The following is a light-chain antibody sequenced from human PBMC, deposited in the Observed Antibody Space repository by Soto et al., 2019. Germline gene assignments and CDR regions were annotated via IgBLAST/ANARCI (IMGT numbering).Light chain of an antibody. V-gene: IGLV1-40*01. CDR1: SSNIGAGYD. CDR3: QSYDSSLYV. CDR2: GNS. Sequence: QSALTQPPSVSGAPGQRVTICCTGSSSNIGAGYDVHWYQQLPETAPKLLIYGNSNRPSGVPDRFSGSKSGTSASLAITGLQAEDEADYYCQSYDSSLYVFGTGTEVT. J-gene: IGLJ1*01.